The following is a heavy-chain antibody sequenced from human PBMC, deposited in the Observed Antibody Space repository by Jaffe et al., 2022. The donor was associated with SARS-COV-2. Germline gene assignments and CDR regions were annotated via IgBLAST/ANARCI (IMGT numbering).Heavy chain of an antibody. J-gene: IGHJ4*01. CDR3: AKGWVVTATARFDY. CDR1: GFIFLTYD. D-gene: IGHD2-21*02. Sequence: QVQLVESGGGVVQPGRSLRLSCAASGFIFLTYDMHWVRQAPGKGLEWVAGISYDGSNEYYADSVKGRFTISRDNSRHTLYLQMNSLRAEDTAVYHCAKGWVVTATARFDYWGHGTLVTVSS. CDR2: ISYDGSNE. V-gene: IGHV3-30*18.